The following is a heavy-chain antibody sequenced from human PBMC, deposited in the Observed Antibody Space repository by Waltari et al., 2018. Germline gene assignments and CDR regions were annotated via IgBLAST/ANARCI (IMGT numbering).Heavy chain of an antibody. CDR3: ATVPSSGYYGGLTVDY. J-gene: IGHJ4*02. V-gene: IGHV1-24*01. D-gene: IGHD3-22*01. CDR1: GYTLTELS. CDR2: VGPENGEK. Sequence: QVQLVQSGAEVKKPGASVKVSCKVSGYTLTELSMHWVRQAPGKGLEWMGGVGPENGEKIYDQRCQGRVTMTEDTSTDTGYMELSGLRSEYTAVYYGATVPSSGYYGGLTVDYRGQGTLVTVSS.